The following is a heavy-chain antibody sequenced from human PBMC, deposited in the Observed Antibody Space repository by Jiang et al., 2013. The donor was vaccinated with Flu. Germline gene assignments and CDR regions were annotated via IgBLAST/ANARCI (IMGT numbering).Heavy chain of an antibody. Sequence: QSGSEVKKPGASVKVSCKASGYTFTSYAMHWVRQAPGQRLEWMGWINAGNGNTKYSQKFQGRVTITRDTSASTAYMELSSLRSEDTAVYYCARDLRSKYSSSYGGAFDIWGQGTMVTVSS. CDR1: GYTFTSYA. CDR3: ARDLRSKYSSSYGGAFDI. V-gene: IGHV1-3*01. J-gene: IGHJ3*02. D-gene: IGHD6-13*01. CDR2: INAGNGNT.